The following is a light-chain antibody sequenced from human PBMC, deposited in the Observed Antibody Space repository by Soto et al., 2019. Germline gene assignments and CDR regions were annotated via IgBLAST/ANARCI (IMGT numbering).Light chain of an antibody. CDR2: RDS. J-gene: IGLJ1*01. Sequence: SYELTQPLSVSVALGQTATIPCGGTNIGSKNVAWYQQKPGHAPVLVIYRDSNRPSGIPERFSGSNSGNTATLTISRAQVGDEAKYYCQVWDSSADFFGTGTKLTVL. V-gene: IGLV3-9*01. CDR1: NIGSKN. CDR3: QVWDSSADF.